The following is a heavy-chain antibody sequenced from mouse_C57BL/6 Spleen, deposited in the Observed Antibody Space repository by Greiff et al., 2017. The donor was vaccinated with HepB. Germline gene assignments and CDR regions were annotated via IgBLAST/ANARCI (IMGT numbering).Heavy chain of an antibody. D-gene: IGHD4-1*01. Sequence: EVHLVESGGGLVKPGGSLKLSCAASGFTFSSYAMSWVRQTPEKRLEWVATISDGGSYTYYPDNVKGRFTISRDNAKINLYLQMSHLKSEDTAMYYCAREGETGSYFDYWGQGTTLTVSS. CDR1: GFTFSSYA. CDR2: ISDGGSYT. CDR3: AREGETGSYFDY. J-gene: IGHJ2*01. V-gene: IGHV5-4*01.